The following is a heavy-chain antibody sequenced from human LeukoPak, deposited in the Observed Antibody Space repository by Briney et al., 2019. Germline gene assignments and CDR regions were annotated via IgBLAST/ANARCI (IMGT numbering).Heavy chain of an antibody. CDR1: GYTFTNYY. V-gene: IGHV1-46*01. Sequence: ASVKVSCKASGYTFTNYYIHWVRQAPGQGLECMGIINPSGGSTSYAQKFQGRVTMTRDMSTSTVYMELSSLRSDDTAVYYCAREDLVAGAFDYWGQGTLVTVSS. CDR3: AREDLVAGAFDY. CDR2: INPSGGST. J-gene: IGHJ4*02. D-gene: IGHD5-12*01.